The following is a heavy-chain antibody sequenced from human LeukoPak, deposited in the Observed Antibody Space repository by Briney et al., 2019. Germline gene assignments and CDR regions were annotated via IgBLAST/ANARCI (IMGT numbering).Heavy chain of an antibody. CDR3: ARGYSSGLWDY. V-gene: IGHV4-59*01. CDR2: IYYSGST. D-gene: IGHD6-19*01. CDR1: GGSLGSYY. Sequence: SETLSLTCTVSGGSLGSYYWSWVRQPPGKGVEWIGYIYYSGSTNYNPSLKSRVTISVDTSKNQFSLKLSSVTAADTAVYYCARGYSSGLWDYWGQGTLVTVSS. J-gene: IGHJ4*02.